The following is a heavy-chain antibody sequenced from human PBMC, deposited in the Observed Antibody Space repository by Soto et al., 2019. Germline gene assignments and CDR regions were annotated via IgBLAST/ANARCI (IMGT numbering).Heavy chain of an antibody. J-gene: IGHJ4*02. CDR2: INAGNGNT. D-gene: IGHD3-3*01. V-gene: IGHV1-3*01. CDR3: ARDRNDFWSGYLAKGFDY. Sequence: ASVKVSCKASGYTFTSYAMHWVRQAPGQRLEWMGWINAGNGNTKYSQKFQGRVTITRDTSASTAYMELSSLRSEDTAVYYCARDRNDFWSGYLAKGFDYWGQGTLVTVPQ. CDR1: GYTFTSYA.